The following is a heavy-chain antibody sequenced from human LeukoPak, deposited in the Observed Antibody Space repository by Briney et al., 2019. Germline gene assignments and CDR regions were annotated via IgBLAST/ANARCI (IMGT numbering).Heavy chain of an antibody. J-gene: IGHJ4*02. D-gene: IGHD3-3*01. Sequence: GGSLRLSCAASGFTFSNYWMSWVRQTPGKGLEWVANIKEDGSDKYYVDSLKGRFTISRDNAKNSLYLQMNSLRAEDTAVYYCAKDRTRQACWGQGTLVTVSS. CDR2: IKEDGSDK. CDR3: AKDRTRQAC. CDR1: GFTFSNYW. V-gene: IGHV3-7*03.